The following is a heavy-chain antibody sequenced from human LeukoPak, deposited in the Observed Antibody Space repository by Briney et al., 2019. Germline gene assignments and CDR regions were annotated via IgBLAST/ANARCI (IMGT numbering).Heavy chain of an antibody. J-gene: IGHJ3*02. V-gene: IGHV3-7*03. CDR3: ARDWGPYDSSGYYSQGDAFDI. Sequence: GGSLRLSCAASGFTFSSYWMSWVRQAPGKGLEWVANIKQDGSEKYYVDSVKGRFTISRDNAKNSLYLQMNSLRAEDTAVYYCARDWGPYDSSGYYSQGDAFDIWGQGTMVTVSS. D-gene: IGHD3-22*01. CDR1: GFTFSSYW. CDR2: IKQDGSEK.